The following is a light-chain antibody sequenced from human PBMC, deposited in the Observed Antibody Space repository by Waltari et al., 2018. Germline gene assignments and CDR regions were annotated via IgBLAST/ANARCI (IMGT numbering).Light chain of an antibody. CDR1: SSTIGTNY. Sequence: QSVLTQPPSVSAAPGQRVTISCSGGSSTIGTNYVTWYRPFPGTAPKLLIYEDTERPSGIPGRFSGSKSGTSATLDITGLQAGDEADYYCGTWDSSLSGAVFGGGTHLTVL. CDR2: EDT. CDR3: GTWDSSLSGAV. V-gene: IGLV1-51*02. J-gene: IGLJ7*01.